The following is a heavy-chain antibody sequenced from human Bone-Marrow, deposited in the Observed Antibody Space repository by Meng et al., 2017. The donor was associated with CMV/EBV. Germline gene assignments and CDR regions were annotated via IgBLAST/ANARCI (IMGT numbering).Heavy chain of an antibody. V-gene: IGHV4-30-4*01. D-gene: IGHD3-22*01. CDR3: ARVGTYYDSHGYHYPFDY. CDR2: ISYSGST. CDR1: ISSGDDY. J-gene: IGHJ4*02. Sequence: ISSGDDYWSWIRQPPGKGLEWIGYISYSGSTYYNPSLKSRLTISVDTSKNQFSLKVSSVTAADTAVYYCARVGTYYDSHGYHYPFDYWGQGTLVTVSS.